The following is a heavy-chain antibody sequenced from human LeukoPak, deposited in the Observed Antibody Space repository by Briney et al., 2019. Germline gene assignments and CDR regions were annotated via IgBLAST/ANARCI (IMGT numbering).Heavy chain of an antibody. CDR2: IYYSGST. CDR1: GESISGFY. Sequence: SETLSLTCTVSGESISGFYWTWIRQPPGKGLEWIGYIYYSGSTNYNPSLKSRVTISVDTSKNQFSLKLSSVTAADTAVYYCARDMTGGIWARATSFDHWGQGTLVTVSS. D-gene: IGHD1-14*01. CDR3: ARDMTGGIWARATSFDH. V-gene: IGHV4-59*01. J-gene: IGHJ4*02.